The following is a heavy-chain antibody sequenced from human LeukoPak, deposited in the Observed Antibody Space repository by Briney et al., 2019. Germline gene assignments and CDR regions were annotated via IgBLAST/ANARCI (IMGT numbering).Heavy chain of an antibody. Sequence: ASVKVSCKASGYTFTGYYMHWVRQAPGQGLEWMGRINPNSGGTNYAQKFQGRVTMTRDTSISKAYMELSRLRSDDTAVYYCASVSDYDSSGYRADYWGQGTLVTVSS. CDR1: GYTFTGYY. D-gene: IGHD3-22*01. V-gene: IGHV1-2*06. CDR2: INPNSGGT. J-gene: IGHJ4*02. CDR3: ASVSDYDSSGYRADY.